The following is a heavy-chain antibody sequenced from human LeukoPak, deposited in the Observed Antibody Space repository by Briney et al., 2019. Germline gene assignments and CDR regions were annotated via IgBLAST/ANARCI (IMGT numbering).Heavy chain of an antibody. CDR3: ARERDIVVVPAAANWFDP. J-gene: IGHJ5*02. V-gene: IGHV1-69*13. CDR1: GGTFSIYA. Sequence: ASVKVSCKASGGTFSIYAISWVRQAPGQGLEWMGGIIPIFGTANYAQKFQGRVTITADESTSTAYMELSSLRSEDTAVYYCARERDIVVVPAAANWFDPWGQGTLVTVSS. D-gene: IGHD2-2*01. CDR2: IIPIFGTA.